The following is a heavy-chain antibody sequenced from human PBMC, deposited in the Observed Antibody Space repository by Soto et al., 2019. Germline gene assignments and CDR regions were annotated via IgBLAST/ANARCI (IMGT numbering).Heavy chain of an antibody. CDR2: ISGSGGST. CDR3: AKDKGSSWYDYYYGMDV. CDR1: GFTFSSYA. V-gene: IGHV3-23*01. D-gene: IGHD6-13*01. J-gene: IGHJ6*02. Sequence: GGFLSLSCAASGFTFSSYAMSWVRRAPGKGLEWVSAISGSGGSTYYADSVKGRFTISRDNSKNTLYLQMNSLRAEDTAVYYCAKDKGSSWYDYYYGMDVWGQGTTVTVSS.